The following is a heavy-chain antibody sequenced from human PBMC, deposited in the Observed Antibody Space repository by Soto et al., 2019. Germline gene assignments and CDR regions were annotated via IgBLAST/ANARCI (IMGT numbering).Heavy chain of an antibody. Sequence: ASVKVSCKASGYSFSDYYLHWVRQAPGQGPEWMGRINPNSGDTKFAQKFQGRVTMTRDTSVRTAFMELNWLKPDDTAVYYCARESGVATATLDYYYYYMDIWSKGNTVTVSS. CDR2: INPNSGDT. CDR3: ARESGVATATLDYYYYYMDI. J-gene: IGHJ6*03. V-gene: IGHV1-2*06. D-gene: IGHD5-12*01. CDR1: GYSFSDYY.